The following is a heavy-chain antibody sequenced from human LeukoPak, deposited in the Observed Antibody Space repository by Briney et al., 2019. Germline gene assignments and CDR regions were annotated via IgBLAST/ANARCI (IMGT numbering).Heavy chain of an antibody. CDR1: GGTFSSYA. CDR2: IIPIFGTA. D-gene: IGHD3-10*01. J-gene: IGHJ4*02. CDR3: ARAPYYYGSGIGGLLYDY. Sequence: SVKVSCKASGGTFSSYAISWVRQAPGQGLEWMGGIIPIFGTANYAQKFQGRVTITADESTSTAYMELSSLRSEDTAVYYCARAPYYYGSGIGGLLYDYWGQGTLVTVSS. V-gene: IGHV1-69*01.